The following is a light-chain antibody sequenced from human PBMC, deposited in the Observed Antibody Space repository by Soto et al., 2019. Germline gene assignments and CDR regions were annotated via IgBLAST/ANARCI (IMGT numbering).Light chain of an antibody. J-gene: IGLJ1*01. V-gene: IGLV2-23*02. CDR1: SSDVGSYNL. Sequence: HSVLTQPASVSGSPGQSITISCPGTSSDVGSYNLVSWYQQHPGKAPKLMIYEVSKRPSGVSNRFSGSKSGNTASLTISGLQAEDEADYYCCSYAGSSTPPYNFGTGTKVTVL. CDR2: EVS. CDR3: CSYAGSSTPPYN.